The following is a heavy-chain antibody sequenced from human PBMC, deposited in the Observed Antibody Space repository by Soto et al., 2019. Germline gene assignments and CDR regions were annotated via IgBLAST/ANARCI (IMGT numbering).Heavy chain of an antibody. CDR3: ARDTYSSSYSLYYYYGMDV. V-gene: IGHV1-18*01. CDR2: ISAYNGNT. Sequence: ASVKVSCKASGYTFTSCGISWVRQAPGQGLEWMGWISAYNGNTNYAQKLQGRVTMTTDTSTSTAYMELRSLRSDDTAVYYCARDTYSSSYSLYYYYGMDVWGQGTTVTVSS. J-gene: IGHJ6*02. CDR1: GYTFTSCG. D-gene: IGHD6-13*01.